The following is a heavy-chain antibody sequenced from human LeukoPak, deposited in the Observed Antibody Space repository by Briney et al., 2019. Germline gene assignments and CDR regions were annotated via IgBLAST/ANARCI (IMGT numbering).Heavy chain of an antibody. J-gene: IGHJ4*02. CDR3: AKDGYNTSPH. D-gene: IGHD1-14*01. CDR1: GFGFDEYA. Sequence: PGGSLRLSCAASGFGFDEYAMHWVRQAPEKGLEWVSVISADGSGTYYADSVKGRFTISRDNRKHSVYLQMDSLRTEDTALYYCAKDGYNTSPHWGQGTLVTVSS. CDR2: ISADGSGT. V-gene: IGHV3-43*02.